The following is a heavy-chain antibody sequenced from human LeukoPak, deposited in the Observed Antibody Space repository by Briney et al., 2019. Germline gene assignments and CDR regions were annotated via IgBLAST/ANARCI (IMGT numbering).Heavy chain of an antibody. D-gene: IGHD3-22*01. CDR2: IYYSGNT. CDR3: ASGDRYFDSTFDY. J-gene: IGHJ4*02. Sequence: SETLSLTCTVSGGSISSGDYFWNWIRQPPGKGLEWIGYIYYSGNTYYNPSLKSRITISLDTSKTQFSLKLSSVTAADTAVYYCASGDRYFDSTFDYWGRGTLVTVSS. CDR1: GGSISSGDYF. V-gene: IGHV4-30-4*08.